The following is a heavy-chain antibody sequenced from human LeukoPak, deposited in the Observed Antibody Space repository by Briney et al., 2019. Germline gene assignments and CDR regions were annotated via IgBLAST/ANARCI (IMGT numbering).Heavy chain of an antibody. CDR1: GHTFTSYD. V-gene: IGHV1-8*01. Sequence: ASVKVSCKASGHTFTSYDINWVRQATGQGLEWMGWMNPNSGNTGYAQKFQGRVTMTRNTSISTAYMELSSLRSEDTAVYYCARNPTLLWFGELDLDYWGQGTLVTVSS. CDR2: MNPNSGNT. J-gene: IGHJ4*02. D-gene: IGHD3-10*01. CDR3: ARNPTLLWFGELDLDY.